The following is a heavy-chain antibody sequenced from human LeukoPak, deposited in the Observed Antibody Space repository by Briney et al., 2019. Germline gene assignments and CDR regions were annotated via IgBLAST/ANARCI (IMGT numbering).Heavy chain of an antibody. CDR3: AIGELLWFGELFPPDY. CDR1: GYTFTSYG. J-gene: IGHJ4*02. Sequence: SSVKVSCKASGYTFTSYGISGVRQAPGQGREWMGWISAYNGNTNYAQKLQGRVTMTTAASTSTAYMELRSLRSDDTAVYYCAIGELLWFGELFPPDYWGQGTLVTVSS. V-gene: IGHV1-18*01. D-gene: IGHD3-10*01. CDR2: ISAYNGNT.